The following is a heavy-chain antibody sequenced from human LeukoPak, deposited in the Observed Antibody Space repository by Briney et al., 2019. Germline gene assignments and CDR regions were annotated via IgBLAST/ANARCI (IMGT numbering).Heavy chain of an antibody. CDR1: GGTFSSYA. D-gene: IGHD4-17*01. V-gene: IGHV1-69*04. J-gene: IGHJ4*02. CDR3: AKDDGDYSKFDY. Sequence: ASVKVSCKASGGTFSSYAISWVRQAPGQGLEWMGRIIPILGIANYAQKFQGRVTITADKSTSTAYMELSSLRSEDTAVYYCAKDDGDYSKFDYWGQGTLVTVSS. CDR2: IIPILGIA.